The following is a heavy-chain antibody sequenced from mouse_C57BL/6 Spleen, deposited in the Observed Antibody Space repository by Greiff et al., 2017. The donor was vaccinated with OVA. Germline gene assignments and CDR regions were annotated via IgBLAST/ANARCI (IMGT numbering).Heavy chain of an antibody. CDR3: ARSPSTRYFGD. Sequence: QVQLQQSGAELVKPGASVKISCKASGYAFSSYWMNWVKQRPGKGLEWIGQIYPGDGDTNYNGKFKGKATLTADKSSSTAYMQLSSLTSEDSAVYFCARSPSTRYFGDWGQGTTLTVSS. D-gene: IGHD1-1*01. V-gene: IGHV1-80*01. CDR2: IYPGDGDT. J-gene: IGHJ2*01. CDR1: GYAFSSYW.